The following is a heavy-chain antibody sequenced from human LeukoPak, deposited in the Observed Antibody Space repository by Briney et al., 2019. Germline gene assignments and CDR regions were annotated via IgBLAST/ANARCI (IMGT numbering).Heavy chain of an antibody. CDR1: GGSFSGYY. V-gene: IGHV4-34*01. Sequence: SETLSLTCAVYGGSFSGYYWSWIRQPPGKGLEWIGEINHSGSTNYNPSLKSRVTISVDTSKNQFSLKLSSVTAADTAVYYCAREMSPGAFDIWGQGTMATVSS. D-gene: IGHD5-24*01. CDR3: AREMSPGAFDI. CDR2: INHSGST. J-gene: IGHJ3*02.